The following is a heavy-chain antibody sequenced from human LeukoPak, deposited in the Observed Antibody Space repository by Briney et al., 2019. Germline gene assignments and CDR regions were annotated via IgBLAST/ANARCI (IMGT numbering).Heavy chain of an antibody. J-gene: IGHJ4*02. CDR3: ARNAPFDY. CDR2: IKQDGSEK. Sequence: PGGSLRLSCAASGFTFSNYWLTWVRQAPGQGLEWVANIKQDGSEKHYVDSVKGRFTISRDNAKNSLYLQMNSLRGEDTAVYYCARNAPFDYWGQGTLVTVSS. V-gene: IGHV3-7*01. CDR1: GFTFSNYW.